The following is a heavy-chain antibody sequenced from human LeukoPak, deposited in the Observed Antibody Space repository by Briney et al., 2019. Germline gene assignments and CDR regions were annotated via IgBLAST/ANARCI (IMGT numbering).Heavy chain of an antibody. V-gene: IGHV4-39*01. D-gene: IGHD5/OR15-5a*01. CDR3: ATSDTVSTYNWFDP. CDR1: GGSISSNTYY. J-gene: IGHJ5*02. CDR2: IHYSGST. Sequence: SETLSLTCTVSGGSISSNTYYWGWIRRPPRKGLEWIGYIHYSGSTYYNPSLKSRVTISVDTSKHQFSLNLSSLTAADTAVYYCATSDTVSTYNWFDPWGQRTLVTVSS.